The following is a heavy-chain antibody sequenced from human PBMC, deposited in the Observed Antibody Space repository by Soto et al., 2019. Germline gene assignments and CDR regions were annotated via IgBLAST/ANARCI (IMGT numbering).Heavy chain of an antibody. Sequence: EVQLLESGGGLVQPGGSLRLSCAASGFTFSSYAMSWVRQTPGKGLEWVSSLATSGATFYPDSVKGRFTISRDNSQNPLLLQMISLRDEETALYYCARHTVVPAHRVNCFDYWGQGTMVTV. D-gene: IGHD2-2*01. J-gene: IGHJ4*02. CDR3: ARHTVVPAHRVNCFDY. V-gene: IGHV3-23*01. CDR2: SLATSGAT. CDR1: GFTFSSYA.